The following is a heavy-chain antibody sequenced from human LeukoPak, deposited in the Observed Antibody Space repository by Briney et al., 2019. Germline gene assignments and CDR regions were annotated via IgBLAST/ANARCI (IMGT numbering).Heavy chain of an antibody. CDR1: GGSFSGYY. CDR2: INHSGST. V-gene: IGHV4-34*01. J-gene: IGHJ4*02. D-gene: IGHD5-12*01. CDR3: ARGSPGGYEPPGY. Sequence: SETLSLTCAVYGGSFSGYYWSWIRQPPGKGLEWMGEINHSGSTHSNPSLKSRVTISVDTSKNQFSLKLSSVTAADTAVYYCARGSPGGYEPPGYWGQGTLVTVSS.